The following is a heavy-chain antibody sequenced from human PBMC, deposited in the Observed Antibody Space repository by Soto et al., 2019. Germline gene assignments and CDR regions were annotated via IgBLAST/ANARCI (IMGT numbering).Heavy chain of an antibody. J-gene: IGHJ1*01. D-gene: IGHD2-15*01. CDR1: DESVTSPGNY. CDR2: ISSGGSP. Sequence: ALSLTCDVSDESVTSPGNYWNWIRQRPDTGLEWIGYISSGGSPFYNPSLKSRVSISLDTSKNVISLALRSVTAADTAVYYCTLNHCAGGGCYDRDYWGRGTRVTVSS. CDR3: TLNHCAGGGCYDRDY. V-gene: IGHV4-31*11.